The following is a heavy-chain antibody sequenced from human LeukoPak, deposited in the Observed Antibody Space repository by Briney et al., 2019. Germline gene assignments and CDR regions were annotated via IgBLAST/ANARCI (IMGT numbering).Heavy chain of an antibody. Sequence: GGSLRLSCSASGFTVSSNYMSWVRQAPGKGLEWVANIKQDGSEKYYVDSVKGRFTISRDNAKNSVYLQMNSLRAEDTAVYYCATNSDRRFDYWGQGTLVTVSS. CDR1: GFTVSSNY. V-gene: IGHV3-7*01. CDR2: IKQDGSEK. J-gene: IGHJ4*02. D-gene: IGHD1-14*01. CDR3: ATNSDRRFDY.